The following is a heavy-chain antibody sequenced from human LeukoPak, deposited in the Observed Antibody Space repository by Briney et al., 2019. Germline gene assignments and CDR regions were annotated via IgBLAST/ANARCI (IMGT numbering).Heavy chain of an antibody. CDR2: INHSGST. J-gene: IGHJ4*02. V-gene: IGHV4-34*01. CDR1: GXSFSGYY. Sequence: PSETLSLTCAVYGXSFSGYYGSWIRQPPGKGLEWIGEINHSGSTNYNPSLKSRVTISVDTSKNQFSLKLSSVTAADTAVYYCASRSLRFLEWAPGDFDYWGQGTLVTVSS. CDR3: ASRSLRFLEWAPGDFDY. D-gene: IGHD3-3*01.